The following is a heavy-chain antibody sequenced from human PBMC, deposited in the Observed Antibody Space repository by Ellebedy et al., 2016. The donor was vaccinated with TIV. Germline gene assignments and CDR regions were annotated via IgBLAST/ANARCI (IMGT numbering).Heavy chain of an antibody. D-gene: IGHD1/OR15-1a*01. CDR1: GFFFSDYC. V-gene: IGHV3-21*01. Sequence: GGSLRLXXSASGFFFSDYCMNWVRQAPGKGLEWVSSISSGSTYIFYADSVKGRFTISRDNPTDSLYLQMNSLRAEDTDVYYCARQERGTTRGAFDIWGQGTRVTVSS. CDR2: ISSGSTYI. J-gene: IGHJ3*02. CDR3: ARQERGTTRGAFDI.